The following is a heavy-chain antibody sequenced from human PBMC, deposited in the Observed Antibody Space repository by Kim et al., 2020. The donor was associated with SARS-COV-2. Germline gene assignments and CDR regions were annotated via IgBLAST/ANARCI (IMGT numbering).Heavy chain of an antibody. CDR2: LSSSGGST. J-gene: IGHJ6*02. V-gene: IGHV3-23*01. CDR3: AKCGNYYYYGVDV. CDR1: GFTFSSYA. D-gene: IGHD2-21*01. Sequence: GGSLRLSCAASGFTFSSYAMSWVRQAPGKGLEWVSGLSSSGGSTYYADSVKGRFTISRDNSKNTLFLQMNSLRADDTAVYYCAKCGNYYYYGVDVWGQGTTVTVSS.